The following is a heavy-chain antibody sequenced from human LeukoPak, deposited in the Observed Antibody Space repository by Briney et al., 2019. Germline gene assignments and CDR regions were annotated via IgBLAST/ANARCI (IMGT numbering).Heavy chain of an antibody. V-gene: IGHV3-23*01. CDR3: AKRKQWGLYYFDY. J-gene: IGHJ4*02. CDR1: GFIFTNYF. Sequence: PGGSLRLSCAASGFIFTNYFMSWVRQAPGKGLEWVSAISGSGGSTYYADSVKGRFTISRDNSKNTLHLQMNSLRAEDTAVYYCAKRKQWGLYYFDYWGQGTLVTVSS. D-gene: IGHD6-19*01. CDR2: ISGSGGST.